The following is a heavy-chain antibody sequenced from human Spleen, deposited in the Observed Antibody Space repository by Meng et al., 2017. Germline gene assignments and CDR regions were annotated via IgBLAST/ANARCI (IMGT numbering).Heavy chain of an antibody. Sequence: GESLKISCAASGFTISSYSMNWVRQAPGKGLEWVSSISSSSSYIYYADSVKGRFTISRDNAKNSLYLQMNSRRAEDTAVYYCARDDGSGSYYNVFVHMGGTSRYYYYGMDVWGQGTTVTVSS. CDR3: ARDDGSGSYYNVFVHMGGTSRYYYYGMDV. J-gene: IGHJ6*02. D-gene: IGHD3-10*01. CDR1: GFTISSYS. V-gene: IGHV3-21*03. CDR2: ISSSSSYI.